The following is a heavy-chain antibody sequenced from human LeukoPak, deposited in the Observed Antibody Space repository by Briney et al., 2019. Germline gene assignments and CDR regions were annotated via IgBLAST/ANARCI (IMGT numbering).Heavy chain of an antibody. V-gene: IGHV4-30-4*01. J-gene: IGHJ4*02. CDR2: IYYSGST. CDR3: ARGVYRTNGVCKDY. CDR1: GGSISSGDYY. D-gene: IGHD2-8*01. Sequence: SETLSLTCTVSGGSISSGDYYWSWIRQPPGKGLEWIGYIYYSGSTYYNPSLKSRVTISVDTSKNQFSLKLSSVTAADTAVYYCARGVYRTNGVCKDYWGQGTLVTVSS.